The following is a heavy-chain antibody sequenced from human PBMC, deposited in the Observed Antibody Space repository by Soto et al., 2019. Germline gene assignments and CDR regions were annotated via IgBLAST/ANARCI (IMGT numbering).Heavy chain of an antibody. Sequence: EVQLVESGGGLVQPGGSLRLCCAVSGLSFRSAWMNSFRQAPGNGLGRVASLKEAGSERYYVDSVKGRFTISRDNAKNALFLQMNSLRVEDTAVYFCARDRAYRRFDYWGQGSLVTVSS. D-gene: IGHD4-4*01. J-gene: IGHJ4*02. CDR2: LKEAGSER. V-gene: IGHV3-7*03. CDR1: GLSFRSAW. CDR3: ARDRAYRRFDY.